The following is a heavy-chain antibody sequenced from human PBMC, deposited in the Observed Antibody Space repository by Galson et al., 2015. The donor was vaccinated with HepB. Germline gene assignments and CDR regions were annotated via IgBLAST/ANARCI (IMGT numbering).Heavy chain of an antibody. CDR3: ARPAQRGEPTSYFDC. J-gene: IGHJ4*02. CDR1: GDSVSSNRAA. D-gene: IGHD1-14*01. V-gene: IGHV6-1*01. Sequence: CAISGDSVSSNRAAWNWIRQSPSRGLEWLGRTYYRSKWYNNYALSVKSRITINPDTSKNQFSLKLSSVTAADTAVYYCARPAQRGEPTSYFDCWGQGTLVTVSS. CDR2: TYYRSKWYN.